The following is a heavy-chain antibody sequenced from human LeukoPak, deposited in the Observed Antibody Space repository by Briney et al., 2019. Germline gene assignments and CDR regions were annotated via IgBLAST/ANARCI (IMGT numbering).Heavy chain of an antibody. Sequence: PGGSLRLSCAASGFTFSSYEMNWVRQAPGKGLEWVSYISSSGSTIYYADSVKGRFTISRGNAKNSLYLQMNSLRAEDTAVYYCARQRGYSYVYWGQGTLVTVSS. CDR1: GFTFSSYE. D-gene: IGHD5-18*01. CDR2: ISSSGSTI. J-gene: IGHJ4*02. V-gene: IGHV3-48*03. CDR3: ARQRGYSYVY.